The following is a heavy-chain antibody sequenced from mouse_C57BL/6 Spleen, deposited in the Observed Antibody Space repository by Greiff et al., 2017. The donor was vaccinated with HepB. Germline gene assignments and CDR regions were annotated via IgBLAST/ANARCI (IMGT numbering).Heavy chain of an antibody. J-gene: IGHJ3*01. CDR1: GYSITSGYY. CDR2: ISYDGSN. Sequence: EVKLMESGPGLVKPSQSLSLTCSVTGYSITSGYYWNWIRQFPGNKLEWMGYISYDGSNNYNPSLKNRISITRDTSKNQLFLKLNSVTTEDTATYYCARDGDYDGGFAYWGQGTLVTVSA. D-gene: IGHD2-4*01. CDR3: ARDGDYDGGFAY. V-gene: IGHV3-6*01.